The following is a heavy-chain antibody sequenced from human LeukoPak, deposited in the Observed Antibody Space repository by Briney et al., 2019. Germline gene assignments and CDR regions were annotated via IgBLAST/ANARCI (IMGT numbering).Heavy chain of an antibody. D-gene: IGHD3-3*01. CDR1: GGSTSSSSYY. V-gene: IGHV4-39*07. CDR2: INHSGST. Sequence: PSETLSLTCTVSGGSTSSSSYYWGWIRQPPGKGLEWIGEINHSGSTNYNPSLKSRVTISVDTSKNQFSLKLSSVTAADTAVYYCARGYDFWSANYYMDVWGKGTTVTVSS. CDR3: ARGYDFWSANYYMDV. J-gene: IGHJ6*03.